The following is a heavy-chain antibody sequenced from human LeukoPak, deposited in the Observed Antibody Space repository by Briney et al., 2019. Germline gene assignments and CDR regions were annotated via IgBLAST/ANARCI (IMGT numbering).Heavy chain of an antibody. CDR1: GFTFSNYW. J-gene: IGHJ4*02. D-gene: IGHD4-17*01. CDR3: ARGGDYPFDY. CDR2: SNSDGSST. V-gene: IGHV3-74*01. Sequence: PGGSLRLSCAASGFTFSNYWMHWVRQAPGKGLVWVSRSNSDGSSTNYADSVKGRFIISRDNAKNTLYLQMNSLRAEDTAVYYCARGGDYPFDYWGQGTLVTVSS.